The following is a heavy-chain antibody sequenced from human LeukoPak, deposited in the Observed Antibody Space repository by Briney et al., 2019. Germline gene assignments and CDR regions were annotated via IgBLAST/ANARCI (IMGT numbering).Heavy chain of an antibody. D-gene: IGHD2-21*01. CDR3: ARGIKRVVVIAANWFDP. Sequence: SETLSLTCAVYGGSLSDYFWNWIRQPPGKGLEWIGYIYYSGSTYYNPSLKSRVTISVDTPTNQFSLMLSSVLAADTAVYYYARGIKRVVVIAANWFDPWGQGTLVTVSS. CDR2: IYYSGST. V-gene: IGHV4-30-4*08. CDR1: GGSLSDYF. J-gene: IGHJ5*02.